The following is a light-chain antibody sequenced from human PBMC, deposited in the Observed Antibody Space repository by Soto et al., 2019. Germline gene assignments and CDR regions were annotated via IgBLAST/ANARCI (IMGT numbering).Light chain of an antibody. V-gene: IGLV1-40*01. CDR1: RSNIGAGYV. CDR3: HSYDSRLSGYV. J-gene: IGLJ1*01. Sequence: QSVLTQPPSVSGAPGQRVTISCTGSRSNIGAGYVVHWYQQVPGTAPKLLIYGNSNRPSGVPDRFSGSTSGTSASLAITGLQTEDEAVYYCHSYDSRLSGYVFGTGTKVTV. CDR2: GNS.